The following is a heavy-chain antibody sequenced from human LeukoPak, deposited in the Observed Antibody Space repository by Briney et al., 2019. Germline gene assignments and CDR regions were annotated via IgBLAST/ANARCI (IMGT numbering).Heavy chain of an antibody. J-gene: IGHJ3*02. V-gene: IGHV4-30-4*01. D-gene: IGHD3-9*01. CDR2: IYYSGST. CDR1: GASISSGDYY. Sequence: PSQTLSLTCSVSGASISSGDYYWSWIRQPPGKGLEWIGYIYYSGSTYYNPSLKSRVTISVDTSKNQISLKLSSVTAADTAVFYRARQTGIDAFDIWGQGTMVTVSS. CDR3: ARQTGIDAFDI.